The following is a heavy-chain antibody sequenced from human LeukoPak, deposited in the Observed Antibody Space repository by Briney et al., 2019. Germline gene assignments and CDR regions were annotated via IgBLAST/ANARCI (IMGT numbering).Heavy chain of an antibody. V-gene: IGHV4-59*08. D-gene: IGHD6-19*01. CDR2: IYYSGST. CDR3: ARGGQWLEYYFDY. J-gene: IGHJ4*02. CDR1: GGSISSYY. Sequence: SETLSLTCTVSGGSISSYYWSWIRQPPGKGLEWIGYIYYSGSTNYNPSLKSRVTISVDTSKNQFSLKLSSVTAADTAVYYCARGGQWLEYYFDYWGQGTLVTVSS.